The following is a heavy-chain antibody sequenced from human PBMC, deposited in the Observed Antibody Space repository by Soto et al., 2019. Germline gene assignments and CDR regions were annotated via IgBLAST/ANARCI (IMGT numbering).Heavy chain of an antibody. CDR1: GYSFTSYW. CDR3: ARSRRGAYSSGWYSLSGYYNYGIDV. D-gene: IGHD6-19*01. V-gene: IGHV5-10-1*01. Sequence: GESLKISCKGSGYSFTSYWISCVRQMPGKGLEWMGRIDPSDSYTNYSPSFQGHVTISADKSISTAYLQWTSLKASDTAMYYCARSRRGAYSSGWYSLSGYYNYGIDVWGQGTKVTVPS. J-gene: IGHJ6*02. CDR2: IDPSDSYT.